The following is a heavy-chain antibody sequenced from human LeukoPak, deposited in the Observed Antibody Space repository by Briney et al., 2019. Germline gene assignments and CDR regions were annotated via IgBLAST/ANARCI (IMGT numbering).Heavy chain of an antibody. Sequence: GGSLRLSCVASGFTFSSYWMSWVRQAPGKGLEWVANIKQDGSEKYYVDSVKGRFTISRDNAKNSLYLQMNSLRAEDTAVYYCAREPTGALDYWGQGTLVTVSS. J-gene: IGHJ4*02. D-gene: IGHD7-27*01. CDR2: IKQDGSEK. V-gene: IGHV3-7*03. CDR3: AREPTGALDY. CDR1: GFTFSSYW.